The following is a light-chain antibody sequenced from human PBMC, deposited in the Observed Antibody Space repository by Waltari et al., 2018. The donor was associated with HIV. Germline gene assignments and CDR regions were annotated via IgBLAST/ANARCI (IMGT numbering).Light chain of an antibody. Sequence: VVTQESSPNLPPGWTITLPCSSATGPVSTCHYANWSQQTPGQPPRPLFHSSNRRHSATPARFSASLVGDRAALTLSNVWPDDQAVYFCMLFFRSSYLFGGGTKVTVL. CDR2: SSN. CDR3: MLFFRSSYL. CDR1: TGPVSTCHY. J-gene: IGLJ2*01. V-gene: IGLV7-43*01.